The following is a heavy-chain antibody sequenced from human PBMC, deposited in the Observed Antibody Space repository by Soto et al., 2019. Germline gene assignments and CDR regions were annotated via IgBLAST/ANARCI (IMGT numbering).Heavy chain of an antibody. J-gene: IGHJ4*02. V-gene: IGHV3-30*18. D-gene: IGHD3-22*01. Sequence: GGSLRLSCAASGFTFSSYGMHWIRQAPGKGLEWVAVISYDGSNKYYADSVKGRFTISRDNSKNTLYLQMNSLRAEDTVLYYCAKEGYYYDSSGYLSYWGQGTLVTVSS. CDR1: GFTFSSYG. CDR3: AKEGYYYDSSGYLSY. CDR2: ISYDGSNK.